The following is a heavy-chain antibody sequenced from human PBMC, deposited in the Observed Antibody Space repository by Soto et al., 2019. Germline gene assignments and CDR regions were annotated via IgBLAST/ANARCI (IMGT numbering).Heavy chain of an antibody. J-gene: IGHJ4*02. V-gene: IGHV1-46*03. CDR1: GYTFTSYY. Sequence: QVQLVQSGAEVKKPGASVKVSCKASGYTFTSYYVHWIRQAPGQGLEWMGIINASGGRTTYAPKFHGRVTMTRDTSTSPVYMELSSLTSEDTATYFCGRILPPATFDYWGQGTLVTVSS. CDR2: INASGGRT. CDR3: GRILPPATFDY. D-gene: IGHD2-21*02.